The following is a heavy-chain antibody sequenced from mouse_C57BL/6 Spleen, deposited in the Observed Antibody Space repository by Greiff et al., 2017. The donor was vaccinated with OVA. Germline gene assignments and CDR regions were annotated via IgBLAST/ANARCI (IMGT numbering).Heavy chain of an antibody. CDR2: IYPGDGDT. Sequence: VQLQQSGPELVKPGASVKISCKASGYAFSSSRMNWVKQRPGKGLEWIGRIYPGDGDTNYNGKFKGKATLTADKSSSTAYMQLSSLTSEDSAVYFCAKDDGSSQGYFDVWGTGTTVTVSS. J-gene: IGHJ1*03. D-gene: IGHD1-1*01. CDR1: GYAFSSSR. CDR3: AKDDGSSQGYFDV. V-gene: IGHV1-82*01.